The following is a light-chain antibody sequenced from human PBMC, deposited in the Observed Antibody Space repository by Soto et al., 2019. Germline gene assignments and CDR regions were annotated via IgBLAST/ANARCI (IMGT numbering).Light chain of an antibody. V-gene: IGKV3-20*01. CDR1: QSVSSNY. J-gene: IGKJ4*01. Sequence: EIVLTQSPGTLSLSPGEGATLSYRASQSVSSNYLAWYQQKPGQAPRLLIYGASSRATGIPDRFSGSGSGTDFTLIISRLEPEDFAVYYCQQYGSSPVTFGGGTKVEIK. CDR3: QQYGSSPVT. CDR2: GAS.